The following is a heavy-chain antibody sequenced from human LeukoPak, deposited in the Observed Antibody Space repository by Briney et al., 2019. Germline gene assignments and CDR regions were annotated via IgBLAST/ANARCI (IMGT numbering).Heavy chain of an antibody. J-gene: IGHJ4*02. Sequence: SETLSLTCTVSGGSISSSSYYWGWIRQPPGKGLEWIGSIYYSGSTYYNPSLKSRVTISVDTSKNQFSLKLSSVTAADTAVYYCAREMGATGPRDYWGQGTLVTVSS. CDR1: GGSISSSSYY. V-gene: IGHV4-39*07. CDR2: IYYSGST. D-gene: IGHD1-26*01. CDR3: AREMGATGPRDY.